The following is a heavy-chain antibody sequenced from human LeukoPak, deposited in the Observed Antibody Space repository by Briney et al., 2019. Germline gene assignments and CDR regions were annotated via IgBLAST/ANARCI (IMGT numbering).Heavy chain of an antibody. D-gene: IGHD6-13*01. CDR1: GFTFSSYG. CDR2: ISYDGSNK. Sequence: GRSLRLSCAASGFTFSSYGMHWVRQAPGKGLEWVAVISYDGSNKYYADSVKGRFTISRGNSKNTLYLQMNSLRAEDTAVYYCAKDKRGAAAGFFDYWGQGTLVTVSS. J-gene: IGHJ4*02. V-gene: IGHV3-30*18. CDR3: AKDKRGAAAGFFDY.